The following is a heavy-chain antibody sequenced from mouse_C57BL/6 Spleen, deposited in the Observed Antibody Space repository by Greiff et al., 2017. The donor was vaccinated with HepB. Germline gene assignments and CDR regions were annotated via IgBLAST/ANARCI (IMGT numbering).Heavy chain of an antibody. CDR3: AREAYYYGSTVYYAMDY. V-gene: IGHV3-6*01. CDR1: GYSITSGYY. D-gene: IGHD1-1*01. CDR2: ISYDGSN. J-gene: IGHJ4*01. Sequence: EVQLQQSGPGLVKPSQSLSLTCSVTGYSITSGYYWTWIRQFPGNKLEWLGYISYDGSNNYNPSLKNRSSITRDTSKNQFFLKLNSVTTEDTATYYCAREAYYYGSTVYYAMDYWGQGTSVTVSS.